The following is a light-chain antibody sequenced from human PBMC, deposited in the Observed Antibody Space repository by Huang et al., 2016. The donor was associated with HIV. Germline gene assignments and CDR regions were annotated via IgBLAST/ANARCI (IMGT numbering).Light chain of an antibody. J-gene: IGKJ2*01. Sequence: EIVFTQSPASLSVSPRERAMLSCGASQSVSSRYLAWFQQKPGLQPRILIYDAAVRAPGIPDRFSGGGCGTDFALTISRREPEDFAVYYCQQYGSSSYAFGQGTKLEIK. CDR1: QSVSSRY. CDR3: QQYGSSSYA. CDR2: DAA. V-gene: IGKV3D-20*01.